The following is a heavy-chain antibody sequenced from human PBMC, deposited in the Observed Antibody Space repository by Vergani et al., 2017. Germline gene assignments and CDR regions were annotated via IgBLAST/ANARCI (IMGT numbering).Heavy chain of an antibody. J-gene: IGHJ6*02. D-gene: IGHD2-2*01. CDR2: ISGSGGST. CDR3: ARERVNCSSTSCYASYYYYGMDV. V-gene: IGHV3-23*01. Sequence: EVQLLESGGGLVQPGGSLRLSCAASGFTFSSYAMSWVRQAPGKGLEWVSAISGSGGSTYYADSVKGRFTISRDNSKNTLYLQMNSLRAEDTAVYYCARERVNCSSTSCYASYYYYGMDVWGQGTTVTVSS. CDR1: GFTFSSYA.